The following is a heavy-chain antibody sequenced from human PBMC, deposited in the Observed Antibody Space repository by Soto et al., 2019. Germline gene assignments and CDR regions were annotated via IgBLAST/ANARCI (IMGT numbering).Heavy chain of an antibody. V-gene: IGHV4-59*08. CDR3: ARLPLRYCSSTSCRGHYYYYMDV. CDR2: IYYSGST. Sequence: PSETLSLTCTVSGGSISSYYWSWIRQPPGKGLEWIGYIYYSGSTNYNPSLKSRDTISVDTSKNQFSLKLSSVTAADTAVYYCARLPLRYCSSTSCRGHYYYYMDVWGKGTTVTVSS. CDR1: GGSISSYY. D-gene: IGHD2-2*01. J-gene: IGHJ6*03.